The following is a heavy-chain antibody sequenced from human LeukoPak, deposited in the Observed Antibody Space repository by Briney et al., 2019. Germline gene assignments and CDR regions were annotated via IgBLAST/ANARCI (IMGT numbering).Heavy chain of an antibody. Sequence: GGSLRLSCAASGLILSNYAMSWVRQAPGEGLEWVSSLSGSGGSTYYADPVKGRFTISRDNSKNTLYLQMNSLRAEDTATYYCAKIQWFGESTEYWGQGTLVTVSS. CDR3: AKIQWFGESTEY. D-gene: IGHD3-10*01. J-gene: IGHJ4*02. V-gene: IGHV3-23*01. CDR2: LSGSGGST. CDR1: GLILSNYA.